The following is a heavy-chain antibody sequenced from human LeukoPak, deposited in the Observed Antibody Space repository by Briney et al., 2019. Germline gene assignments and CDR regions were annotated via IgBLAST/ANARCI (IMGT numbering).Heavy chain of an antibody. CDR1: GGSISSSSYY. Sequence: SETLSLTCTVSGGSISSSSYYWGWIRQPPGKGLEWIGSIYYSGSTYYNPSLQSRVTISVDTSKNQFSLKLSSVTAADTAVYYCASKNGYSYGYDYWGQGTLVTVSS. V-gene: IGHV4-39*07. CDR2: IYYSGST. J-gene: IGHJ4*02. D-gene: IGHD5-18*01. CDR3: ASKNGYSYGYDY.